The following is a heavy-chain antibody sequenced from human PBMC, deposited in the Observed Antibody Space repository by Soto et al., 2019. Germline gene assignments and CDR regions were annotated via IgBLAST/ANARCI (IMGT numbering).Heavy chain of an antibody. J-gene: IGHJ4*02. CDR2: ISAHNGNT. D-gene: IGHD6-13*01. CDR1: GYMFTSYG. Sequence: QVQLVQSGAEVKKPGASVKVSCKASGYMFTSYGISWVRQAPGQGLEWMGWISAHNGNTKNAQKFQGRVTMTTDTSTSTAYMELRSLRSDDPAVYYCARAWAYSGPFDYWGQGTLVTVSS. CDR3: ARAWAYSGPFDY. V-gene: IGHV1-18*01.